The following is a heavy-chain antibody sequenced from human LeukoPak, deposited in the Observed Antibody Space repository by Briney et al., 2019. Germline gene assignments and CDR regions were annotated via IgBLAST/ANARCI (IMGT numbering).Heavy chain of an antibody. CDR3: ARDADFYGSGSSRFDY. Sequence: GGSLRLSCAASGFTFSSYSMNWVRQAPGKGLEWVSYISSSSTIYYADSVKGRFTISRDNAKNSLYLQMNSLRAEDTAVYYCARDADFYGSGSSRFDYWGQGTLVTVSS. J-gene: IGHJ4*02. V-gene: IGHV3-48*01. CDR1: GFTFSSYS. CDR2: ISSSSTI. D-gene: IGHD3-10*01.